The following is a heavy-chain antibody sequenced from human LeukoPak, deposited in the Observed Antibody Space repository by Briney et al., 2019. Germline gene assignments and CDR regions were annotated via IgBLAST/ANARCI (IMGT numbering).Heavy chain of an antibody. Sequence: PGGSLRLSCVASGFSFTSYWTHWVRQAPGKGLVWVSRVNTDGRTTSHADSVRGRFTISREIAKNALYLQMNSLRAEDTAVYYCARASTYHYDWFDPWGQGTLVTVSS. V-gene: IGHV3-74*01. CDR3: ARASTYHYDWFDP. CDR2: VNTDGRTT. J-gene: IGHJ5*02. D-gene: IGHD2-2*01. CDR1: GFSFTSYW.